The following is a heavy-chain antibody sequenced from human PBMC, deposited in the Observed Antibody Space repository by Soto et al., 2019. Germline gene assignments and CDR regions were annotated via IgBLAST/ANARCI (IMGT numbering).Heavy chain of an antibody. D-gene: IGHD6-13*01. J-gene: IGHJ4*02. CDR1: GFTFSSYG. CDR2: ISYYGSNK. CDR3: AKEQGYTEEPTGPEFDY. V-gene: IGHV3-30*18. Sequence: PGGSLRLSCAASGFTFSSYGMHWVRQAPGKGLEWVAVISYYGSNKYYADSVKGRFTISRDNSKNTLYLQMNSLRAEDTAVYYCAKEQGYTEEPTGPEFDYWGQGTLVTVSS.